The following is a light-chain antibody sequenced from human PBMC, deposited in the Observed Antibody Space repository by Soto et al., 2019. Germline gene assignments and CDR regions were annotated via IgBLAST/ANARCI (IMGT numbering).Light chain of an antibody. V-gene: IGKV3-11*01. CDR3: QQRSNWQRT. CDR2: DAS. Sequence: EIVLTQSPATLSLSPWERATLSCRASQSVSSYLAWYQQKPGQAPRLLIYDASNRATGIPARFSGSGSRTGLTLAISSLEPEDFEVYYCQQRSNWQRTVGGGAKGDI. CDR1: QSVSSY. J-gene: IGKJ4*01.